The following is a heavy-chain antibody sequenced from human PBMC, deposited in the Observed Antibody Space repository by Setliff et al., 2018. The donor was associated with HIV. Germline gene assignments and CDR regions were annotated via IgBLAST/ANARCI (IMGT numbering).Heavy chain of an antibody. Sequence: PSETLSLTCTVSGGSISSHYWSWIRLPPGKGLEWIGTIYYNGNTNYNPSLKSRVTILVDTSKNLFSLKLSSVTPEDTAMYYCAKPLPTANGWHRVFDFWGQGTSVTVSS. CDR2: IYYNGNT. D-gene: IGHD6-19*01. J-gene: IGHJ4*02. V-gene: IGHV4-59*11. CDR3: AKPLPTANGWHRVFDF. CDR1: GGSISSHY.